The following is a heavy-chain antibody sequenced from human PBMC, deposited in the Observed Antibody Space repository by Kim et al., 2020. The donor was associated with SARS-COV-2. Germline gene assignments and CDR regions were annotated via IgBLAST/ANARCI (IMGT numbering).Heavy chain of an antibody. V-gene: IGHV3-53*01. Sequence: GGSLRLSCAASGFTVSSNYMSWVRHAPGKGLEWVSVIYSGGSTYYSDSVKGRFTISRDNSKNTLYLQMNSLRAEDTAVYYCARDYYGSGSYYDWARQDYWGQGTLVTVSS. CDR2: IYSGGST. CDR3: ARDYYGSGSYYDWARQDY. J-gene: IGHJ4*02. CDR1: GFTVSSNY. D-gene: IGHD3-10*01.